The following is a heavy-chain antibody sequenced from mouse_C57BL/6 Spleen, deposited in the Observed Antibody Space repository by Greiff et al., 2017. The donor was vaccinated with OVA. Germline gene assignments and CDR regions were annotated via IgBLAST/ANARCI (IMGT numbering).Heavy chain of an antibody. D-gene: IGHD1-1*01. J-gene: IGHJ4*01. CDR3: ARGGYYYGSSYYYAMDY. CDR2: ISAGGSYT. CDR1: GFTFSSYA. Sequence: EVNVVESGGGLVKPGGSLKLSCAASGFTFSSYAMSWVRQTPEQRLEWVATISAGGSYTYYPDNVKGRFTISRDNAKHNLYLQMSHLKSEDTAMYYCARGGYYYGSSYYYAMDYWGQGTSVTVSS. V-gene: IGHV5-4*03.